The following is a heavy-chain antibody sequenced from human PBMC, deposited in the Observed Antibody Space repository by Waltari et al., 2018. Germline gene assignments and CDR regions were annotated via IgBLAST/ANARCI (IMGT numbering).Heavy chain of an antibody. CDR3: ARDLLQQLEREKGYYYYGMDV. Sequence: QVQLVQSGAEVKKPGASVKVSCKASGYTFTGYYMHWVRQAPGQGLEWMGWINPNSGGTNYAQKFQGRVTMTRDTSISTAYMELSRLRSDDTAVYYCARDLLQQLEREKGYYYYGMDVWGQGTTVTVSS. J-gene: IGHJ6*02. CDR2: INPNSGGT. CDR1: GYTFTGYY. D-gene: IGHD6-13*01. V-gene: IGHV1-2*02.